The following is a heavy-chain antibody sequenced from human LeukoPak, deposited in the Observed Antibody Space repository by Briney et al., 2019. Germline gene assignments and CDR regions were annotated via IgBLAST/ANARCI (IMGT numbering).Heavy chain of an antibody. V-gene: IGHV3-7*01. Sequence: QPEGSLRLSCAASGFTLSSYWMSWVRQAPGKGLEWVANIKQDGSEKYYVDSVKGRFTISRDNAKNSMYLQMNSLRGEDTAVYYCASLNYYDSSGYNFDAFDIWGQGTMVTVSS. CDR3: ASLNYYDSSGYNFDAFDI. D-gene: IGHD3-22*01. CDR2: IKQDGSEK. J-gene: IGHJ3*02. CDR1: GFTLSSYW.